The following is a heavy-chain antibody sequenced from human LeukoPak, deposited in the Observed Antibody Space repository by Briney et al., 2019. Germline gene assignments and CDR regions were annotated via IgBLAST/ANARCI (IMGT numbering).Heavy chain of an antibody. CDR3: ARNNGMDV. V-gene: IGHV3-7*03. CDR1: GFILSNHW. CDR2: VNRDGSET. Sequence: GGSLRLSCAASGFILSNHWMTWVRQVPGRGPEWVANVNRDGSETYYLDSVKGRFTISKDNAKNSLYLQMNSLRAEDTALYHCARNNGMDVWGQGTTVIVSS. J-gene: IGHJ6*02.